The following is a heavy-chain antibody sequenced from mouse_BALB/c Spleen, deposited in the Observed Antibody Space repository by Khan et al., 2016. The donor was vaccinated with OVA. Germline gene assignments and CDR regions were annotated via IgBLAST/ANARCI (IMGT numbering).Heavy chain of an antibody. Sequence: EVELVESGPGLVKTPQSLSLTCTVTGYSITSGYAWNWIRQFPGNKLEWMGYISYSGVTSYTPTLKSRISITRDTSKHQFFLQLTSVTTEDTATYYCARGNYYGYYFDYWGQGTTLTVSS. CDR3: ARGNYYGYYFDY. J-gene: IGHJ2*01. CDR1: GYSITSGYA. D-gene: IGHD1-1*01. V-gene: IGHV3-2*02. CDR2: ISYSGVT.